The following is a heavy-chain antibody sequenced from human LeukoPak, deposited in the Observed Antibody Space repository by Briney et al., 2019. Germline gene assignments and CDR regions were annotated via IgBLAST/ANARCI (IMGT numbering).Heavy chain of an antibody. CDR2: TRNKANSYTT. CDR3: ARGGSMRAFDI. CDR1: GFTFSDHY. Sequence: QPGGSLRLSGAASGFTFSDHYMDWVRQAPGKGLEWVGRTRNKANSYTTEYAASVKGRFTISRDDSKNSLYLQMNSLKTEDTAVYYCARGGSMRAFDIWGQGTMVTVSS. J-gene: IGHJ3*02. V-gene: IGHV3-72*01.